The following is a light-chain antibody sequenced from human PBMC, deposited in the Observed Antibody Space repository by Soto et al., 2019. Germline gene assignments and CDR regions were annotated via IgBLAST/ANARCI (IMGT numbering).Light chain of an antibody. CDR3: QQRSGWPPTLT. V-gene: IGKV3-11*01. CDR1: QSVTDY. J-gene: IGKJ4*01. CDR2: DAS. Sequence: EIVLTQSPATLSLSPGERATLSCRASQSVTDYLAWYQQKPGQAPRLLIYDASNRATGIPARFSGSGSGTDFTLTISSLEPDDFAGYYCQQRSGWPPTLTFGGGTKVESK.